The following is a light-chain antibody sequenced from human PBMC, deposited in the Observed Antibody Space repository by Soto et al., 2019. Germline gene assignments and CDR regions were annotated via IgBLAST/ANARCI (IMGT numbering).Light chain of an antibody. Sequence: QSGLTQPPSASGTPGQGVTISCSESTSNIGSNYVYWYQQLPGTAPKLLIYRNNQRPSGVPDRFSGSKSGTSASLAISGLRSDDEAGYFCATWDDSLNGFYVFGTGTKVTVL. CDR3: ATWDDSLNGFYV. CDR1: TSNIGSNY. J-gene: IGLJ1*01. CDR2: RNN. V-gene: IGLV1-47*01.